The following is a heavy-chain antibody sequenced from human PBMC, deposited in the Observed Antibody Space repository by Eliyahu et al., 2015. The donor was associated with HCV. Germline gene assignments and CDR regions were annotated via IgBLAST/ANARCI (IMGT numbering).Heavy chain of an antibody. D-gene: IGHD6-19*01. CDR3: AREDSSGWYGGGMDV. V-gene: IGHV1-3*01. CDR1: GYTFTSYA. Sequence: QVQLVQSGAEVKKPGASVKVSCKASGYTFTSYAMHWVRQAPGQRLEWMGWINAGNGNTKYSQKFQGRVTITRDTSASTAYMELSSLRSEDTAVYYCAREDSSGWYGGGMDVWGQGTTVTVSS. J-gene: IGHJ6*02. CDR2: INAGNGNT.